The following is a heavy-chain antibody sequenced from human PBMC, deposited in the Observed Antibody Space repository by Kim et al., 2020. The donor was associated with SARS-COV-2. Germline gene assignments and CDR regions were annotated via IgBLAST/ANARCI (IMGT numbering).Heavy chain of an antibody. V-gene: IGHV1-46*01. Sequence: ASVKVSCKASGYTFTQNYFHWMPHAPGQGLEWMGVIDPRRITTTYSHYFQGRITLTTDTSTGTVFMELSRLTSEDTAVYFCARAIVVTYDRVIDYW. D-gene: IGHD2-15*01. CDR1: GYTFTQNY. J-gene: IGHJ4*01. CDR3: ARAIVVTYDRVIDY. CDR2: IDPRRITT.